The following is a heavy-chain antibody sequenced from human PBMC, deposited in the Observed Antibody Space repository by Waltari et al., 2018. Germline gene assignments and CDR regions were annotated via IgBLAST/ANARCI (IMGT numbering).Heavy chain of an antibody. D-gene: IGHD2-2*01. J-gene: IGHJ5*02. CDR2: INPNSGGT. CDR3: ARRRCSSTSCYRNWFDP. CDR1: GSTFTGYY. V-gene: IGHV1-2*02. Sequence: QVQLVQSGAEVTKPGVSVKVSCKASGSTFTGYYIHLVRRAPGQGLAWMGWINPNSGGTNYAQKFQGRVTMTRDTSISTAYMELSRLRSDDTAVYYCARRRCSSTSCYRNWFDPWGQGTLVTVSS.